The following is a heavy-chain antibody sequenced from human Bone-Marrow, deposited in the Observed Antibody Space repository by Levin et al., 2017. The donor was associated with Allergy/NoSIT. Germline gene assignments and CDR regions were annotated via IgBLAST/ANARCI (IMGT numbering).Heavy chain of an antibody. Sequence: GGSLRLSCAASGFTFSRYDMHWVRQPPGKGLEWVSAIGTTGDTYYPGSVKGRFTISRENAKNSLYLQMNSLTAGDTAVYYCARAGIVRATVNAFDIWGQGTMVTVSS. CDR3: ARAGIVRATVNAFDI. J-gene: IGHJ3*02. CDR1: GFTFSRYD. CDR2: IGTTGDT. V-gene: IGHV3-13*01. D-gene: IGHD1-26*01.